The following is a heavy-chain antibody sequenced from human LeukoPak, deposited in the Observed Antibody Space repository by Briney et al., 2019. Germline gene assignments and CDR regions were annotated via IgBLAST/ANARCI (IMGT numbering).Heavy chain of an antibody. CDR2: IYSGDNT. CDR1: GFTVSNNY. V-gene: IGHV3-66*02. CDR3: AGRRVLDASFDY. Sequence: PGGSLRLSCAASGFTVSNNYMSWVRQAPGKGLEWVSVIYSGDNTYYLESLKGRFTISRDNSKNTLFLQMNRLRAEDTAVYYCAGRRVLDASFDYWGQGTLVTVSS. D-gene: IGHD3-16*01. J-gene: IGHJ4*02.